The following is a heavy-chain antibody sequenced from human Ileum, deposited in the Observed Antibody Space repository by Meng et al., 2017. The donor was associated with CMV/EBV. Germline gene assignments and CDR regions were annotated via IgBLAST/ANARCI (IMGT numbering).Heavy chain of an antibody. V-gene: IGHV3-21*01. Sequence: GESLKISCAASGFTFSSYSMNWVRQAPGKGLEWVSSISSSSSYIYYADSVKGRFTISRDNAKNSLYLQMNSLRAEDTAVYYCARGSAGGGAAATGGGSFDIWGQGTMVTVSS. J-gene: IGHJ3*02. CDR1: GFTFSSYS. CDR3: ARGSAGGGAAATGGGSFDI. CDR2: ISSSSSYI. D-gene: IGHD6-13*01.